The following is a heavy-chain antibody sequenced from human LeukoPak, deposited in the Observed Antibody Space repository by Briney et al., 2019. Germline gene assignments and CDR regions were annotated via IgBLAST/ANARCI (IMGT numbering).Heavy chain of an antibody. J-gene: IGHJ6*02. CDR3: ARSSNGSEKNGLDV. CDR2: INPNGGST. D-gene: IGHD1-14*01. Sequence: ASVKVSCKASGYTFISYYIHWVRQAPGQGLEWMGMINPNGGSTSYVQKFQGRVTMTRDTSTSTVYLDLSRLRSEDTAVYYCARSSNGSEKNGLDVWGQGTTVTVSS. V-gene: IGHV1-46*01. CDR1: GYTFISYY.